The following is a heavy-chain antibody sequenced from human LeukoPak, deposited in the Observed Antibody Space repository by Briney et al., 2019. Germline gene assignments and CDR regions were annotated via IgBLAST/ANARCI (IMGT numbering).Heavy chain of an antibody. CDR2: IYHTGGT. CDR1: GGSLSSGNW. CDR3: ARGIAAVGVYYYYYYMDV. V-gene: IGHV4-4*02. D-gene: IGHD6-6*01. Sequence: SGTLSLTCAVSGGSLSSGNWWSWVRQTPGKGLEWIGEIYHTGGTHYNPSLKSRVTISVDTSKNQFSLKLSSVTAADTAVYYCARGIAAVGVYYYYYYMDVWGKGTTVTVSS. J-gene: IGHJ6*03.